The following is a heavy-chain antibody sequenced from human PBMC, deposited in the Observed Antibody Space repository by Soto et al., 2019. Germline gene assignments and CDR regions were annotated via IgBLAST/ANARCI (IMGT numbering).Heavy chain of an antibody. Sequence: PGGSLRLSCTASGFTLQNYAMAWVRQAPGKGLEWVSTLIGGHYGTAYSYSVKDRFTVSRDDSKNCLYLQMNSLGVEDTAMYFCAKGKSTGDIDWFDPWGQGSLVTVSS. CDR1: GFTLQNYA. CDR2: LIGGHYGT. D-gene: IGHD3-10*01. CDR3: AKGKSTGDIDWFDP. J-gene: IGHJ5*02. V-gene: IGHV3-23*01.